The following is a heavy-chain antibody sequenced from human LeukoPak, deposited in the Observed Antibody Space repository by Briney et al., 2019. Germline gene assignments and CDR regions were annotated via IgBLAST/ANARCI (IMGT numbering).Heavy chain of an antibody. J-gene: IGHJ4*02. Sequence: SETLSLTCAVYGGSFSGYYWSWIRQPPGKGLEWIGEINHSGSTNYNPSLKSRVTISVDTSKNQFSLKLSSVTAADTAVYYCARDLGIVVVPAAPGYWGQGTLVTVSS. D-gene: IGHD2-2*03. CDR3: ARDLGIVVVPAAPGY. V-gene: IGHV4-34*01. CDR2: INHSGST. CDR1: GGSFSGYY.